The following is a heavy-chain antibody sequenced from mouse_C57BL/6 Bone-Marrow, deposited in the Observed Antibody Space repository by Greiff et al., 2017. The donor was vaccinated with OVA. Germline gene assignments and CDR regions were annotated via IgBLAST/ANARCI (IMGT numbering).Heavy chain of an antibody. CDR3: AREHSEGFAY. Sequence: QVQLQQPGAELVKPGASVTLSCKASGYTFTSYWMQWVKQRPGQGLEWIGEIDPSDSYTNYNQKFKGKATLTVDTSSSTAYMQLSSLTSEDSAVYYCAREHSEGFAYWGQGTLVTVSA. CDR1: GYTFTSYW. J-gene: IGHJ3*01. V-gene: IGHV1-50*01. CDR2: IDPSDSYT.